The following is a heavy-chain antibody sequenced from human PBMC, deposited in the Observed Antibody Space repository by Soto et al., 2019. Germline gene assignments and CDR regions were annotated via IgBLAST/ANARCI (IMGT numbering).Heavy chain of an antibody. J-gene: IGHJ6*03. Sequence: ASVKVSCKASGGTFSSYAISRVRQAPGQRLEWMGWINAGNGNTKYSQKFQGRVTITRDTSASTAYMELSSLRSEDTAVYYCAKSSSSYDFWSGYSLNYYYYMDVWGKGTTVTVSS. D-gene: IGHD3-3*01. CDR1: GGTFSSYA. V-gene: IGHV1-3*01. CDR2: INAGNGNT. CDR3: AKSSSSYDFWSGYSLNYYYYMDV.